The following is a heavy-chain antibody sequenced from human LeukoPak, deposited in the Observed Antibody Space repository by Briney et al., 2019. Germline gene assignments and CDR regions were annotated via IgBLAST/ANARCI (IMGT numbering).Heavy chain of an antibody. CDR3: ARGPQTYYDILTGQEGY. D-gene: IGHD3-9*01. V-gene: IGHV1-18*01. CDR2: ISAYNGNT. J-gene: IGHJ4*02. Sequence: GPVKVSCKASGYTFTSYGISWVRQAPGQGLEWMGWISAYNGNTNYAQKLQGRVTMTTDTSTSTAYMELRSLRSDDTAVYYCARGPQTYYDILTGQEGYWGQGTLVTVSS. CDR1: GYTFTSYG.